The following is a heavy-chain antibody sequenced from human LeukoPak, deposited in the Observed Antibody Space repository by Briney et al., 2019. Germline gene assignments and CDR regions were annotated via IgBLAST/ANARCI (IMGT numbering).Heavy chain of an antibody. CDR1: GFTFSSYG. CDR2: IWYDGSNK. V-gene: IGHV3-33*01. J-gene: IGHJ6*04. CDR3: ARDPYSSGRGYYGMDV. Sequence: PGGSLRLSCAASGFTFSSYGMHWVRQAPGKGLEWVAVIWYDGSNKYYADSVKGRFTISRDNSKNTLYLQMNSLRAEDTAVYSWARDPYSSGRGYYGMDVWGKGTTVTVSS. D-gene: IGHD6-25*01.